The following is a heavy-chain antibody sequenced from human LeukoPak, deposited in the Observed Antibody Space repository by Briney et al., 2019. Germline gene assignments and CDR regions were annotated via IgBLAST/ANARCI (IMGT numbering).Heavy chain of an antibody. CDR3: AKDIPLGARIVGATGY. V-gene: IGHV3-23*01. CDR1: GFTFSSYA. Sequence: PGGSLRLSCAASGFTFSSYAMSRVRQAPGKGLEWVSAISGSGGSTYYADSVKGRFTISRDNSKNTLYLQMNSLGAEDTAVYYCAKDIPLGARIVGATGYWGQGTLVTVSS. J-gene: IGHJ4*02. CDR2: ISGSGGST. D-gene: IGHD1-26*01.